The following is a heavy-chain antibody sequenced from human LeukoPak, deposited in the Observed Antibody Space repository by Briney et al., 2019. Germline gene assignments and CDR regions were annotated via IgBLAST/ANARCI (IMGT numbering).Heavy chain of an antibody. CDR2: INSDGSST. CDR3: ARDGDLGYCSGGSCYKYYYYYMDG. D-gene: IGHD2-15*01. Sequence: GGSLRLSCAASGFTFSSYWMHWVRQAPGKGLVWVSRINSDGSSTSYADSVKGRFTISRDNAKNTLYLKMNSLRAEDTAVYYCARDGDLGYCSGGSCYKYYYYYMDGWGKGTTVTVSS. J-gene: IGHJ6*03. CDR1: GFTFSSYW. V-gene: IGHV3-74*01.